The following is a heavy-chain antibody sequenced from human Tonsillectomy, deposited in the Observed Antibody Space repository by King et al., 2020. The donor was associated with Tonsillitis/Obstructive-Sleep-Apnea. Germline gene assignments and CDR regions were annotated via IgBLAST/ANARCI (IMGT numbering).Heavy chain of an antibody. V-gene: IGHV1-46*01. Sequence: QLVQSGAEVKKPGASVKVSCKASGYTFTTYFMHWVRQAPGQGLEWMGIVNPSGGSTSYAQKFQGRVTMNRATYTSTVYMELSSLRSEDTAVYYCARGAPENSDDYGSWFDPWGQGTLVTVSS. D-gene: IGHD3-16*01. CDR1: GYTFTTYF. CDR3: ARGAPENSDDYGSWFDP. J-gene: IGHJ5*02. CDR2: VNPSGGST.